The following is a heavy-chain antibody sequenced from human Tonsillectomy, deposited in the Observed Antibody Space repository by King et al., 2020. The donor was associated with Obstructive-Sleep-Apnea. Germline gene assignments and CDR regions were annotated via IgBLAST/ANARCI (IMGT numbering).Heavy chain of an antibody. CDR1: GGSITSGGYY. CDR3: ARDSGDCSSTSCYRAIDY. J-gene: IGHJ4*02. D-gene: IGHD2-2*01. Sequence: QVQLQESGPGLVKPSQTLSLTCTVSGGSITSGGYYWSWIRQHPGKGLEWIGYIYDSGSTYYNPSLKSRVNIPLDTAKRQFSLNLRSVTAADTAVYYCARDSGDCSSTSCYRAIDYWGQGTLVTVSS. CDR2: IYDSGST. V-gene: IGHV4-31*03.